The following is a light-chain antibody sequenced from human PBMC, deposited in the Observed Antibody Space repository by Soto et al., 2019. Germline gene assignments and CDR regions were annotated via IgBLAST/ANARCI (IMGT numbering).Light chain of an antibody. CDR3: DLYMGSDTYNV. Sequence: QAVVTQEPSFSVSPGGTVTLTCGPSSGSVSTTYYPRWYQQTPGQAPRTLIYSTNTRSSGVPDCLSGSIPGNKAALTITGAQADDKSDYYCDLYMGSDTYNVFGSGTQLTVL. CDR2: STN. CDR1: SGSVSTTYY. V-gene: IGLV8-61*02. J-gene: IGLJ6*01.